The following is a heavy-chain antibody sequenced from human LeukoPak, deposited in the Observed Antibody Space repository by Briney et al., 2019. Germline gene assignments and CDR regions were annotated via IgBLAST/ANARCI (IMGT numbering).Heavy chain of an antibody. D-gene: IGHD6-19*01. Sequence: GGSLRLSCAASGFTFSSYAMSWVRQAPGKGLEWVSAISGSGDSTYYADSVKGRFTISRDNSKNTLYLQMNSLRAEDTAVYYCAKVDHRIAVAAAFDYWGQGTLVTVSS. V-gene: IGHV3-23*01. CDR1: GFTFSSYA. CDR2: ISGSGDST. CDR3: AKVDHRIAVAAAFDY. J-gene: IGHJ4*02.